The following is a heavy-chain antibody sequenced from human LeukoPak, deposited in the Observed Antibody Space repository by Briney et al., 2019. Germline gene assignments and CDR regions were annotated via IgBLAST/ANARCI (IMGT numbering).Heavy chain of an antibody. CDR1: GYTFTSYY. CDR3: ARAHLHYGDSIHDLDY. J-gene: IGHJ4*02. V-gene: IGHV1-46*01. Sequence: ASVKVSCKASGYTFTSYYMHWVRQAPGQGLEWMGIIHPSGGSTSYAQKFQGRVTMTRDTSTSTVYMELSGLRSEDAAVYYCARAHLHYGDSIHDLDYWGQGTLVTVSS. D-gene: IGHD4-17*01. CDR2: IHPSGGST.